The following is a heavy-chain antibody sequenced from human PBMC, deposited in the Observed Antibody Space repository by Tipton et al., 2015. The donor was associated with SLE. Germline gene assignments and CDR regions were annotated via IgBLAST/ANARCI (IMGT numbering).Heavy chain of an antibody. CDR2: ISSSGGSI. Sequence: SLRLSCAASGFTFSSYAMHWVRQAPGKGLEWVSSISSSGGSIYYEASVKGRFTISRDNSKNILQLQMNSLRADDTARYYCARGKLDVAATPVDFWGQGALVAVSS. CDR3: ARGKLDVAATPVDF. J-gene: IGHJ4*02. CDR1: GFTFSSYA. D-gene: IGHD2-2*01. V-gene: IGHV3-23*01.